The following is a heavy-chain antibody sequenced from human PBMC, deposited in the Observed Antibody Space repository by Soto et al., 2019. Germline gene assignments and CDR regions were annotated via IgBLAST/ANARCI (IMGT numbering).Heavy chain of an antibody. Sequence: PSETLSLTCAVSGYYISSGFSWGWIRQPPGKGLEWIGSIDHSGSTHYNASLKIRLSISLDTSKNQFSLKLRSVTAADTAVYYCARDWGSGYYHFEPWGQGTPVTVSS. J-gene: IGHJ5*02. CDR2: IDHSGST. V-gene: IGHV4-38-2*02. CDR3: ARDWGSGYYHFEP. CDR1: GYYISSGFS. D-gene: IGHD5-12*01.